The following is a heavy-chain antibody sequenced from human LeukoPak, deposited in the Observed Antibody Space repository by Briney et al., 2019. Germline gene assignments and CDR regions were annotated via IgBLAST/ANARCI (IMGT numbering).Heavy chain of an antibody. D-gene: IGHD1-26*01. CDR3: AKDKGREGDY. Sequence: GGSLRLSCAASGFTFSSYGMHWVRQAPGKGLEWVAVISYDGSYKQYADSVRGRFTISRDNSEKTLYLQMNSLRAEDTAVYYCAKDKGREGDYWGQGNLVTVSS. CDR1: GFTFSSYG. V-gene: IGHV3-30*18. CDR2: ISYDGSYK. J-gene: IGHJ4*01.